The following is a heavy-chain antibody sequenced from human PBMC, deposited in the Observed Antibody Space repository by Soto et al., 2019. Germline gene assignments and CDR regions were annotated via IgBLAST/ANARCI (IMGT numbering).Heavy chain of an antibody. V-gene: IGHV3-23*01. J-gene: IGHJ6*02. Sequence: EVQLLESGGGLVQPGGSLRLSCAASGFTFSNYDMSWVRQAPGKGLEWVSAVSESGRSTYYADSVKRRFTISRDNSKNTLYLQMNSLRAEDTAVYFCAKDRRGVMDVWGQGTTVTVSS. CDR1: GFTFSNYD. CDR3: AKDRRGVMDV. D-gene: IGHD3-10*01. CDR2: VSESGRST.